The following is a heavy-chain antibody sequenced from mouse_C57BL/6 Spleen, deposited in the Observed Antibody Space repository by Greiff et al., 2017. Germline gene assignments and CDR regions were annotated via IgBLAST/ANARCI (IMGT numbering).Heavy chain of an antibody. CDR1: GYTFTSYW. V-gene: IGHV1-52*01. D-gene: IGHD2-4*01. J-gene: IGHJ3*01. CDR3: ARGIYYDYLTWFAY. Sequence: QVQLQQPGAELVRPGSSVKLSCKASGYTFTSYWMHWVKQRPIQGLEWIGNIDPSDSETHYNQKFKDKATLTVDKSSSTAYMQLSSLTSEDSAVYYGARGIYYDYLTWFAYWGQGTLVTVSA. CDR2: IDPSDSET.